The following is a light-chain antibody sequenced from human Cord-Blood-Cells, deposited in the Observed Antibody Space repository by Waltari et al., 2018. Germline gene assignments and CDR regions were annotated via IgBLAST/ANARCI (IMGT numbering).Light chain of an antibody. J-gene: IGLJ1*01. Sequence: QSVLTQPPSASGTPGQRVTISCSGSSSNIGSNTVNWYQQLPGTAPKLLIYSNKQRPSGVPDLFSGSKSGTSASLAIGGLQSEDEADYYCAAWDDSLNGYVFGTGTNVTGL. CDR3: AAWDDSLNGYV. V-gene: IGLV1-44*01. CDR1: SSNIGSNT. CDR2: SNK.